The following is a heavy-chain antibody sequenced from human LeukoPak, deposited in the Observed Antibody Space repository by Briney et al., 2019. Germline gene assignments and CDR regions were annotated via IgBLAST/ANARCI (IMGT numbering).Heavy chain of an antibody. V-gene: IGHV3-53*04. J-gene: IGHJ6*02. CDR1: EFTVSSNY. Sequence: GGSLRLSCAASEFTVSSNYMSWVRQAPGKGLEWVSVIYSGGSTYYADSVKGRFTISRHNSKNTLYLQMNSLRAEDTAVYYCAFGRYCSSTSCAGGMDVWGQGTTVTVSS. CDR2: IYSGGST. CDR3: AFGRYCSSTSCAGGMDV. D-gene: IGHD2-2*01.